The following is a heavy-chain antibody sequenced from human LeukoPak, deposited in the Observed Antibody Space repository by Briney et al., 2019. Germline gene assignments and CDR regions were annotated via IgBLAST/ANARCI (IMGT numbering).Heavy chain of an antibody. D-gene: IGHD3-22*01. CDR2: INHSGST. V-gene: IGHV4-39*01. CDR3: ARRRYYDGSGYLE. CDR1: GGSISSSSYY. Sequence: PSETLSLTCTVSGGSISSSSYYWSWIRQPPGKGLEWIGEINHSGSTNYNPSLKSRVTMSVDPSNNQFSLNLRSVTAADTTLYYCARRRYYDGSGYLEWGQGTLLSVSS. J-gene: IGHJ1*01.